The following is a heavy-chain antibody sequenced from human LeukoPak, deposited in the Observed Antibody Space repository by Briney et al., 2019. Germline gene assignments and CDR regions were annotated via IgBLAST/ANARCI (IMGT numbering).Heavy chain of an antibody. Sequence: SETLSLTCAVYGGSFSGYCWSWIRQPPGKGLEWIGEINHSGSTNYNPSLKSRVTISVDTSKNQFSLKLSSVTAADTAVYYCASSVVVPAATRRYYGMDVWGQGTTVTVSS. V-gene: IGHV4-34*01. D-gene: IGHD2-2*01. CDR1: GGSFSGYC. CDR2: INHSGST. CDR3: ASSVVVPAATRRYYGMDV. J-gene: IGHJ6*02.